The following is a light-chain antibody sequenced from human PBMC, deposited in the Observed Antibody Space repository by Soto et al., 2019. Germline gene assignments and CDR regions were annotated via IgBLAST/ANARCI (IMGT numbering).Light chain of an antibody. CDR3: QSYDSSLSVV. Sequence: QAVVTQPPSVSGAPGQRVTISCTGSTSNIGAGYDVQWYQQIPGTAPKVLIYGNNNRPSEVPDRFSGSKSGTSASLAITGLQVEDEADYYCQSYDSSLSVVFGGGTKLTVL. CDR2: GNN. J-gene: IGLJ2*01. CDR1: TSNIGAGYD. V-gene: IGLV1-40*01.